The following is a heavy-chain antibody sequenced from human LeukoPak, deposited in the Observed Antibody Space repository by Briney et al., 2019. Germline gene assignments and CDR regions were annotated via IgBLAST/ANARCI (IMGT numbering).Heavy chain of an antibody. V-gene: IGHV3-73*01. J-gene: IGHJ4*02. D-gene: IGHD2-21*02. CDR2: IRSKANSYAT. CDR1: GFTFSGSA. Sequence: GGSLRLSCAASGFTFSGSAMHWVRQASGKGLEWVGRIRSKANSYATAYAASVKGRFTISRDDSKNTAYLQMNSLKTEDTAVYYCTSCGGDCYSGFDYWGQGTLVTVSP. CDR3: TSCGGDCYSGFDY.